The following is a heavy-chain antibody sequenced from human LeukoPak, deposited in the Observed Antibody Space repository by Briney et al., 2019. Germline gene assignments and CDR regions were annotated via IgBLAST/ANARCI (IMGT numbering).Heavy chain of an antibody. D-gene: IGHD3-3*01. CDR3: ARMSTIFGVVITYFDY. Sequence: GASVKVSCKASGYTFTSYGISWVRQAPGQGLEWMGWISAYNGNTNYAQKLQGRVTMTTDTSTSTAYMELRSLRSDDTAVYYCARMSTIFGVVITYFDYWGQGTLVTVSS. J-gene: IGHJ4*02. CDR1: GYTFTSYG. CDR2: ISAYNGNT. V-gene: IGHV1-18*01.